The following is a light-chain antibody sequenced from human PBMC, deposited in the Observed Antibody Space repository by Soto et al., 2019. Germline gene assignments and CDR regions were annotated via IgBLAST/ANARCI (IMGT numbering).Light chain of an antibody. CDR1: QFVSSTY. Sequence: EVVLTQSPGTLSLSRGARVTLSCRASQFVSSTYLAWYQQRPGQAPRLLIYGASSRATGIPDRFSGGGSETDFTLTISRLESEDSAVYYCQQYGISPFTFGGGTKVDIK. J-gene: IGKJ4*01. CDR2: GAS. CDR3: QQYGISPFT. V-gene: IGKV3-20*01.